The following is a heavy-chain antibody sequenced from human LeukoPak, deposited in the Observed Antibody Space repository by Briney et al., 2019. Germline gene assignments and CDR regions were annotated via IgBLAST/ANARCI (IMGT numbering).Heavy chain of an antibody. D-gene: IGHD1-26*01. CDR2: ISGSGGST. CDR1: GFTFSSYA. Sequence: GGSQRLSCAASGFTFSSYAMSWVRQAPGKGLEWVSAISGSGGSTYYADSVKGRFTISRDNSKNTLYLQMNSLRAEDTAVYYCAKDHEASGSPYLIFDYWGQGTLVTVSS. CDR3: AKDHEASGSPYLIFDY. V-gene: IGHV3-23*01. J-gene: IGHJ4*02.